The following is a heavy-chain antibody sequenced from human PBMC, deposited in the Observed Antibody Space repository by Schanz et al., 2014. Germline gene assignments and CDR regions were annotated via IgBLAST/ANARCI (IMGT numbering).Heavy chain of an antibody. CDR3: ARDHQWLARYYMDV. D-gene: IGHD6-19*01. V-gene: IGHV3-74*01. CDR1: GSTFSAYW. Sequence: EVKLVESGGGLVQPGGSLRLSCAASGSTFSAYWMHWVRQVPGKGLVWIARINTDETTTKYADSVRGRFTISRDNSKNMVYLQMNSLRAEDTAVYYCARDHQWLARYYMDVWGKGTTVTVSS. J-gene: IGHJ6*03. CDR2: INTDETTT.